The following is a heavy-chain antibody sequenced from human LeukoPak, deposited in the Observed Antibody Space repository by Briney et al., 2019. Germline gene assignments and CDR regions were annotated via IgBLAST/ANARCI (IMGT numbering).Heavy chain of an antibody. CDR3: ASRSYRDY. CDR1: GGSISSSSYY. Sequence: PSETLSLTCTVSGGSISSSSYYWGWIRQPPGKGLEWIGSIYYSGSTYYNPSLKSRVTISVDTSKNQFSLKLSSVTAADTAVYYCASRSYRDYWGQETLVTVSS. J-gene: IGHJ4*02. D-gene: IGHD1-26*01. CDR2: IYYSGST. V-gene: IGHV4-39*01.